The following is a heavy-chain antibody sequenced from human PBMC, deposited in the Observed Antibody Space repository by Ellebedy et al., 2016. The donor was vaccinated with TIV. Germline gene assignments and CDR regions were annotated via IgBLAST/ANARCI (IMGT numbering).Heavy chain of an antibody. CDR3: ARDGENDILTGGTYYYYYGMDV. D-gene: IGHD3-9*01. CDR1: GYTFTSYA. J-gene: IGHJ6*02. CDR2: INTNTGNP. Sequence: ASVKVSCKASGYTFTSYAMNWVRQAPGQGLEWMGWINTNTGNPTYAQGFTGRFVFSLDTSVSTAYLQISSLKAEDTAVYYCARDGENDILTGGTYYYYYGMDVWGQGTTVTVSS. V-gene: IGHV7-4-1*02.